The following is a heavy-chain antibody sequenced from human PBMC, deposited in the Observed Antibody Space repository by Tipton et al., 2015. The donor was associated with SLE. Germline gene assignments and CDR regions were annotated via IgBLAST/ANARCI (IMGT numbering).Heavy chain of an antibody. Sequence: GLVKPSETLSLTCTVSGDSISSSTRNYYWSWVRQPPGKGLEWIGYIYDSRSTNYKASLKSRVTMSIDTSKSQFSLELSSVTAADTAVYYCARRIPLLGYWYFDLWGRGTLVTVSS. CDR2: IYDSRST. V-gene: IGHV4-59*08. D-gene: IGHD7-27*01. CDR1: GDSISSSTRNYY. J-gene: IGHJ2*01. CDR3: ARRIPLLGYWYFDL.